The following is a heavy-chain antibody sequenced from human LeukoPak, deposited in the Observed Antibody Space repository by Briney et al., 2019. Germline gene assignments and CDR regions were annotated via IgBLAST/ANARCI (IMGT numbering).Heavy chain of an antibody. CDR3: ARVTRYSGYLFDY. CDR2: IYYSGST. V-gene: IGHV4-59*01. J-gene: IGHJ4*02. CDR1: GGSISGYY. D-gene: IGHD5-12*01. Sequence: SETLSLTCTVSGGSISGYYWSWIRQPPGKGLEWIGYIYYSGSTNYNPSLQSRVTISVDTSKNQFSLKLSSVTAADTAVYYCARVTRYSGYLFDYWGRGTLVTVSS.